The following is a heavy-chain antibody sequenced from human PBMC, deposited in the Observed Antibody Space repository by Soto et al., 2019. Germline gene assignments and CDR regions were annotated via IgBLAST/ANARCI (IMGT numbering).Heavy chain of an antibody. CDR1: GYTFTSYG. V-gene: IGHV1-18*01. CDR2: ISAYNGST. CDR3: ARHEPSPEGKIVATNIRGFHFDY. J-gene: IGHJ4*02. Sequence: ASVKVSCKASGYTFTSYGISWVRQAPGQGLEWMGWISAYNGSTNYAQKLQGRVTMTTDTSTSTAYMELRSLRSDDTAVYYCARHEPSPEGKIVATNIRGFHFDYWGQGTLVTVSS. D-gene: IGHD5-12*01.